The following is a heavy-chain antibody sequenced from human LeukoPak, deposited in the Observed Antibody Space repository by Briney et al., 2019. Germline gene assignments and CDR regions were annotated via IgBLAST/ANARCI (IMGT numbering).Heavy chain of an antibody. CDR1: GLTFSTYG. CDR3: YGSGSYWDFDY. V-gene: IGHV3-74*01. CDR2: INSDGTNI. D-gene: IGHD3-10*01. Sequence: AGSLRLSCAASGLTFSTYGMHWVRQAPGKGLAWVSRINSDGTNIRYADSVKGRFTIPRDNAKNTLYLQMNSLRAEDTAVYYCYGSGSYWDFDYWGQGTLVTVSS. J-gene: IGHJ4*02.